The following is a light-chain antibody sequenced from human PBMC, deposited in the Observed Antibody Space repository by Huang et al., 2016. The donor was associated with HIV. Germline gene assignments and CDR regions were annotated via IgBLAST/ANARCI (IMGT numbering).Light chain of an antibody. CDR2: DAS. V-gene: IGKV1-33*01. CDR1: QDISNY. J-gene: IGKJ2*01. CDR3: QQYDILPYT. Sequence: DIQMTQSPSSLSASVGARITITCQASQDISNYLNWYQQKPGKAPKLLIYDASKLETGVPSRISGSGSGTDFTFTISSLQPEDIATYYCQQYDILPYTFGQGTKLEIK.